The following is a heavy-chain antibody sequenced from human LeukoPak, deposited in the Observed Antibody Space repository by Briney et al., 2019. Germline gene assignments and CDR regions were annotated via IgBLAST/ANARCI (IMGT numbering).Heavy chain of an antibody. CDR2: KKQDGSKK. CDR1: GFTSRNYW. CDR3: TKWRAAQSEFDY. Sequence: PGGSLRLSCTGSGFTSRNYWMAWVRQAPGKGLEWVAHKKQDGSKKEYVDSVEGRFTISRDNAKNSVFLEMNSLRVEDTAVYYCTKWRAAQSEFDYWGQGTLVTVSS. J-gene: IGHJ4*02. V-gene: IGHV3-7*01. D-gene: IGHD6-25*01.